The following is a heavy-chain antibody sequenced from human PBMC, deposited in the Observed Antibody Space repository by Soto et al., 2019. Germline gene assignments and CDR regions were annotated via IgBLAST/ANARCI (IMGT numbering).Heavy chain of an antibody. CDR1: EGNIISGGDS. Sequence: SHTSAVAEGNIISGGDSWSWKKQPPGKGLEWIGYIYHSGSTYYNPSLKSRVTISVDRSKNQFSLKLSSVTAADTAVYYCARASRRHYGMDVWGQGTTVIGFS. CDR2: IYHSGST. D-gene: IGHD6-6*01. V-gene: IGHV4-30-2*01. J-gene: IGHJ6*02. CDR3: ARASRRHYGMDV.